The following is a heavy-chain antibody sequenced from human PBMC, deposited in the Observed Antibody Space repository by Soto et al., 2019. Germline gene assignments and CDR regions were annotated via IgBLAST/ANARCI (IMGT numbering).Heavy chain of an antibody. CDR3: VRDFGTSNYLFDY. CDR1: GFIFTSYG. CDR2: IWYDGSKT. J-gene: IGHJ4*02. V-gene: IGHV3-33*01. Sequence: QVQLVESGGGVVQAGRSLRLSCAPYGFIFTSYGFHWVRQAPGKGLEWLALIWYDGSKTYYTDSVKGRFPISRDDSKNMLYLQMDSLRVDDTAVYFCVRDFGTSNYLFDYWGQGTLVTVSS. D-gene: IGHD3-9*01.